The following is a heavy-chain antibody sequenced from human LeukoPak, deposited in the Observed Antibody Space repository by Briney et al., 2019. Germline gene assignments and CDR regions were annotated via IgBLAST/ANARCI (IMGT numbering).Heavy chain of an antibody. V-gene: IGHV1-8*01. CDR3: ARDGVVRGVIVY. CDR2: MNPNSGNT. J-gene: IGHJ4*02. CDR1: GYTFTSYD. D-gene: IGHD3-10*01. Sequence: GASVKVSCKASGYTFTSYDINWVRQATGQGLEWMGWMNPNSGNTGYAQKFQGRLTMTRDTSISTAYMELSRLRSDDTAVYYCARDGVVRGVIVYWGQGNLVTVSS.